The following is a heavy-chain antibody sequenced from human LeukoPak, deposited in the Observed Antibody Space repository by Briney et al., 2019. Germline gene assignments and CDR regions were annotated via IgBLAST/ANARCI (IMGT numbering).Heavy chain of an antibody. V-gene: IGHV4-59*12. Sequence: PSETLSLTCTVSGGSISSYYWSWIRQPPGKGLEWIGYIYYSGGTYYNPSLKSRVTISVDTSKNQFSLKLSSVTAADTAVYYCARDSYGSGSVDYWGQGTLVTVSS. D-gene: IGHD3-10*01. J-gene: IGHJ4*02. CDR3: ARDSYGSGSVDY. CDR2: IYYSGGT. CDR1: GGSISSYY.